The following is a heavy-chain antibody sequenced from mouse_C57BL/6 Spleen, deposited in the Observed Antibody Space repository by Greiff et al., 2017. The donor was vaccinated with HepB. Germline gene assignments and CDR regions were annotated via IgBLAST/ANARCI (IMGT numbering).Heavy chain of an antibody. V-gene: IGHV1-80*01. CDR1: GYAFSSYW. D-gene: IGHD2-4*01. CDR2: IYPGDGDT. CDR3: ARSLITTVPAWFAY. J-gene: IGHJ3*01. Sequence: QVQLKQSGAELVKPGASVKISCKASGYAFSSYWMNWVKQRPGKGLEWIGQIYPGDGDTNYNGKFKGKATLTADKSSSTAYMQLSSLTSEDSAVYFCARSLITTVPAWFAYWGQGTLVTVSA.